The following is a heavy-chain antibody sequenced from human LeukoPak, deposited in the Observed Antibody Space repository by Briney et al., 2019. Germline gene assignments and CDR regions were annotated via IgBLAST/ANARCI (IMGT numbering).Heavy chain of an antibody. CDR3: ARDWSYGWLQFGAFDI. D-gene: IGHD5-24*01. V-gene: IGHV1-69*04. J-gene: IGHJ3*02. Sequence: EASVKVSCKASGGTFSSYAISWVRQAPGQGLEWMGRIIPILGIANYAQKFQGRVTITADKSTSTAYMELSSLRSEDTAVYYCARDWSYGWLQFGAFDIWGQGTMVTVSS. CDR1: GGTFSSYA. CDR2: IIPILGIA.